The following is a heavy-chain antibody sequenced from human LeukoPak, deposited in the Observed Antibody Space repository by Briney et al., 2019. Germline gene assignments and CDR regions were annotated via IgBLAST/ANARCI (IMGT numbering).Heavy chain of an antibody. J-gene: IGHJ4*02. D-gene: IGHD4-11*01. CDR2: IVPVIEIA. CDR3: ARAYSNYEYYFDY. CDR1: GGTLITHI. V-gene: IGHV1-69*02. Sequence: GASVKVSCKASGGTLITHIISWVRQAPGQGLEWMGRIVPVIEIANYAQKFQGRVTITADKSTNTAYMELSSLRSEDTAVYYCARAYSNYEYYFDYWGQGTLVTVFS.